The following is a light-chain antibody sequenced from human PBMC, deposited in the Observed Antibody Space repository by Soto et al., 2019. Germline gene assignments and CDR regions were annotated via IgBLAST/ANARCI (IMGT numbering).Light chain of an antibody. CDR1: QSVSSN. CDR3: QQYNNWPPWT. Sequence: EIVLTQSPATLSVSPGERATLSCRASQSVSSNLDWYQQKPGQAPRLLIFGASNRATGIPARFSGSGYGTQFTLTISSLQSEDSAVYYCQQYNNWPPWTFGQGTKVEI. CDR2: GAS. J-gene: IGKJ1*01. V-gene: IGKV3-15*01.